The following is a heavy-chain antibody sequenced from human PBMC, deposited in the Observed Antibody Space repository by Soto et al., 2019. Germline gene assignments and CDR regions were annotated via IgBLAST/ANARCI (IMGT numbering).Heavy chain of an antibody. CDR1: GFTFSSYA. V-gene: IGHV3-30-3*01. Sequence: QSGGSLRLSCAASGFTFSSYAMHWVRQAPGKGLEWVAVISYDGSNKYYADSVKGRFTISRDNSKNTLYLQMNSLRAEDTAVYYFARTYSYYYDRSGYYRWFDYWGQGPLVTVSS. CDR2: ISYDGSNK. CDR3: ARTYSYYYDRSGYYRWFDY. J-gene: IGHJ4*02. D-gene: IGHD3-22*01.